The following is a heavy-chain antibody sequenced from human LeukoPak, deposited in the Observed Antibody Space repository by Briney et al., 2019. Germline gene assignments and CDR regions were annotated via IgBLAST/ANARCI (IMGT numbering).Heavy chain of an antibody. J-gene: IGHJ5*02. CDR2: IGGSGVST. D-gene: IGHD2/OR15-2a*01. CDR3: ARNPYPGPFNNWFDT. V-gene: IGHV3-23*01. Sequence: GGSLRLSCSASGFTFSRHAMNWVRQVPGKGLEWVSSIGGSGVSTYYTDSVKGRFTISRDNSKATLYLHMNRLRGEDTAVYFRARNPYPGPFNNWFDTWGQGTLVTVSS. CDR1: GFTFSRHA.